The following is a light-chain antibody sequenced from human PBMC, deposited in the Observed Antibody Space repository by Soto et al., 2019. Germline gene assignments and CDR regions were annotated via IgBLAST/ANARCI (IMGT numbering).Light chain of an antibody. CDR3: QQLNSSPIP. J-gene: IGKJ3*01. CDR2: GAS. CDR1: QGISSF. V-gene: IGKV1-9*01. Sequence: IQLTQSPSALSASVGDRVTITCRASQGISSFLAWYQQKPGKAPKLLIYGASTLQSGVPSRFSGSGSGTDFTLPIGSLQPEDFATYYCQQLNSSPIPFGPGTKVDIK.